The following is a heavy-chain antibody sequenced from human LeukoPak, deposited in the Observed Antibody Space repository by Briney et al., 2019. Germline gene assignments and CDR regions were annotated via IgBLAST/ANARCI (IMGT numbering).Heavy chain of an antibody. D-gene: IGHD3-3*01. CDR2: ITYDGSHK. CDR3: ARDSGSAYSGVDF. J-gene: IGHJ4*02. V-gene: IGHV3-30*03. CDR1: GFIFSTYG. Sequence: QPGRSLRLSCAASGFIFSTYGLHWVRQAPGKGLEWVAVITYDGSHKYYADSVKGRFTISRDNSKNTLYLQMNSLRAEDTAVYYCARDSGSAYSGVDFWGQGTLVTVSS.